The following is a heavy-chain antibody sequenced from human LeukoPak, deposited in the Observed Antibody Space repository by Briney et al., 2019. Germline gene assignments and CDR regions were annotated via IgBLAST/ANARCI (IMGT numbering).Heavy chain of an antibody. Sequence: SQTLSLTYAISGDSVSINNVAWNRGRQSPARGVVWLGTTFYRSKSYFDYAESVPSPITTYPDTSKNQFSLQLKSVTPEDTAVYYCAQGWDLYSWGQGTLVTVSS. D-gene: IGHD1-26*01. CDR1: GDSVSINNVA. V-gene: IGHV6-1*01. CDR3: AQGWDLYS. CDR2: TFYRSKSYF. J-gene: IGHJ4*02.